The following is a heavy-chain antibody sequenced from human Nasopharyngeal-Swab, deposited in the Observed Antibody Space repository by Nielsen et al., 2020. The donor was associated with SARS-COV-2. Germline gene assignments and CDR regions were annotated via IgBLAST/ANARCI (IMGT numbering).Heavy chain of an antibody. CDR1: GYSFTSYW. CDR2: IDPSDSYT. J-gene: IGHJ6*02. D-gene: IGHD3-3*01. CDR3: ASPYYDFWSGPGAYYYGMDV. Sequence: GESLKISCKGSGYSFTSYWISWVRQMPGKGLEWMGRIDPSDSYTNYSPSFQGHVTISADKSISTAYLQWSSLKASDTAMYYCASPYYDFWSGPGAYYYGMDVWGQGTTVTVSS. V-gene: IGHV5-10-1*01.